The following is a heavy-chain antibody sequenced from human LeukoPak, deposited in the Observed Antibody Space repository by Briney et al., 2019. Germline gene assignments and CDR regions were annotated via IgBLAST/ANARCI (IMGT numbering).Heavy chain of an antibody. CDR2: INHSGST. Sequence: SETLSLTCAVYGGSFSGYYWSWIRQPPGKGLEWIGEINHSGSTYYNPSLKSRVTISVDTSNNQFSLKLSSVTAADTAVYYCARQYYQADYSNWFDPWGQGTLVTVSS. CDR1: GGSFSGYY. CDR3: ARQYYQADYSNWFDP. V-gene: IGHV4-34*01. J-gene: IGHJ5*02. D-gene: IGHD4-4*01.